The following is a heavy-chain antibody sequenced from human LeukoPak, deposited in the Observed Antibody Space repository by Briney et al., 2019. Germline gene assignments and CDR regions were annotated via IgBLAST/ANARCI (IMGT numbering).Heavy chain of an antibody. J-gene: IGHJ4*02. CDR1: GFTFNGSA. Sequence: QPGGSLKLSCATSGFTFNGSALHWVRQASGQGLEWIGRIRSKAHRYATAYAASVKGRFTVSRDDSKNMAYLQMNSLKTEDTAIYYCTRRHYGDYEVDNWGQGTLVTVSS. D-gene: IGHD4-17*01. CDR3: TRRHYGDYEVDN. V-gene: IGHV3-73*01. CDR2: IRSKAHRYAT.